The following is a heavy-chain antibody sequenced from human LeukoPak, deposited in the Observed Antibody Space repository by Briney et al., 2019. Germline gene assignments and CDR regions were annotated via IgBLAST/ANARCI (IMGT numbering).Heavy chain of an antibody. Sequence: GGSLRLSCAASGFTFRDHYMDWVRQAPGKGLEWVGRTRNKANSYTTEYAASVKGRFTISRDDSKNSLYLQMNSLKTEDTAVYYCATSWRSTAFDYWGQGTLVTVSS. CDR1: GFTFRDHY. V-gene: IGHV3-72*01. J-gene: IGHJ4*02. CDR2: TRNKANSYTT. CDR3: ATSWRSTAFDY.